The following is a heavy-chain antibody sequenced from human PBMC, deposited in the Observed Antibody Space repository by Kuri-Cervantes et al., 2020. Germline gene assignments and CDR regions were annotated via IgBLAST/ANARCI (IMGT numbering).Heavy chain of an antibody. CDR1: GYTFTSYD. Sequence: ASVKVSCKASGYTFTSYDINWVRQATGQGLEWMGWMNPNSGNTGYAQKFQGRVTMTRDTSISTAYMELRSLRSDDTAVYYCARNGMDVWGQGTTVTVSS. V-gene: IGHV1-8*01. J-gene: IGHJ6*02. CDR2: MNPNSGNT. CDR3: ARNGMDV.